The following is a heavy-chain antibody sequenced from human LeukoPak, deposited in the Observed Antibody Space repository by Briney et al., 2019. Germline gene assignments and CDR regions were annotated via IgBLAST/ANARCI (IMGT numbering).Heavy chain of an antibody. CDR1: GFTFDDYA. V-gene: IGHV3-9*01. Sequence: GGSLGLSCAASGFTFDDYAMHWVRQAPGKGLEWVSGISWNSGSIGYADSVKGRSTISRDNAKNSLYLQMNSLRAEDTALYYCAKDRRMTTVTVSAFDIWGQGTMVTVSS. CDR3: AKDRRMTTVTVSAFDI. D-gene: IGHD4-17*01. CDR2: ISWNSGSI. J-gene: IGHJ3*02.